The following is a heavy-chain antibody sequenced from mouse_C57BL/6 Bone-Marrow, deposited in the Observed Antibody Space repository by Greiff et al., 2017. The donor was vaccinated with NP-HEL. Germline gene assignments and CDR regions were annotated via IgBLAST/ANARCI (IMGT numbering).Heavy chain of an antibody. CDR1: GFSLTTYG. CDR3: AKTGDYDGVWYFDV. Sequence: VQGVESGPGLVQPSQSLSMTCTVSGFSLTTYGVHWVRQSPGKGLEWLGVFWRDGSNDYNAALMSRLSITKDNSKNQVFFKMNSLQADDTAIYYCAKTGDYDGVWYFDVWGTGTTVTVSS. V-gene: IGHV2-5*01. J-gene: IGHJ1*03. D-gene: IGHD2-4*01. CDR2: FWRDGSN.